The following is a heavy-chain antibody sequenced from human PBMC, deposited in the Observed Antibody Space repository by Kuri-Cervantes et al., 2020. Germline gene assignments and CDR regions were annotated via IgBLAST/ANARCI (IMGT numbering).Heavy chain of an antibody. CDR1: GFTFSSYA. J-gene: IGHJ6*03. V-gene: IGHV3-23*01. CDR2: ISGSGGST. CDR3: ARDHSEGGDCYYRYYYYYMDV. Sequence: GESLKISCAASGFTFSSYAMSWVRQAPRKGLEWVSAISGSGGSTYYADSVKGRFTISGDNAKNSLYLQMNSLRAEDTAVYYCARDHSEGGDCYYRYYYYYMDVWGKGTTVTISS. D-gene: IGHD2-21*01.